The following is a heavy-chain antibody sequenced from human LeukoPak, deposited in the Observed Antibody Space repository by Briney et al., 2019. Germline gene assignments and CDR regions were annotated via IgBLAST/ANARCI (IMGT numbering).Heavy chain of an antibody. CDR3: TKGTIWLPFDY. D-gene: IGHD5-18*01. V-gene: IGHV3-23*01. CDR2: ISGSGSST. Sequence: GVSLRLSCAASGFTFSNYAMSWARQAPGKGLEWVSAISGSGSSTYYADSVKGRFTISRDNSKNTLYLQMNSLRAEDTAVYYCTKGTIWLPFDYWGQGTLVTVSS. CDR1: GFTFSNYA. J-gene: IGHJ4*02.